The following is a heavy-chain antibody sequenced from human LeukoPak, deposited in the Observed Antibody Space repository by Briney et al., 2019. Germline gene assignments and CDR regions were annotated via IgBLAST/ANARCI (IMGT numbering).Heavy chain of an antibody. CDR2: IRGSGGSI. D-gene: IGHD2-2*01. CDR1: GFTFSSYW. CDR3: AKDTWRYCSSTSCPIDY. J-gene: IGHJ4*02. V-gene: IGHV3-23*01. Sequence: GGSLRLSCAASGFTFSSYWMHWVRQAPGKGLEWVSGIRGSGGSIYYADSVKGRFTISRDNSKNTLYLLMNSLRAEDTAVYYCAKDTWRYCSSTSCPIDYWGQGTLVTVSS.